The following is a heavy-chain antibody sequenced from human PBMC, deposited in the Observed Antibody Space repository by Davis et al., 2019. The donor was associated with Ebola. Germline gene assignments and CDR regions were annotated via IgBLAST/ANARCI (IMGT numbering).Heavy chain of an antibody. CDR2: AYYRGTT. CDR1: GDSISNYY. V-gene: IGHV4-59*08. CDR3: AGGHTYGSMVYGMDV. D-gene: IGHD5-18*01. J-gene: IGHJ6*02. Sequence: MPSETLSLTCSVSGDSISNYYWTWIRQSPGKGLEWIGCAYYRGTTHYSPSLESRVTISVDTSKNQVSLKLNSVTAADTAVYYCAGGHTYGSMVYGMDVWGQGTAVTVSS.